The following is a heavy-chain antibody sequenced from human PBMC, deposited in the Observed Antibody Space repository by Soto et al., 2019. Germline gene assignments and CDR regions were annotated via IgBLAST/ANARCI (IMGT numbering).Heavy chain of an antibody. D-gene: IGHD2-15*01. CDR2: INHSGST. J-gene: IGHJ4*02. CDR1: GGSFSGYY. Sequence: SETLSLTCAVYGGSFSGYYWSWIRQPPGKGLEWIGEINHSGSTNYNPSLKSRVTISVDTSKNQFSLKLSSVTAADTAVYYCARGYCSGGSCYSRYFDYWGQGTLVTVSS. V-gene: IGHV4-34*01. CDR3: ARGYCSGGSCYSRYFDY.